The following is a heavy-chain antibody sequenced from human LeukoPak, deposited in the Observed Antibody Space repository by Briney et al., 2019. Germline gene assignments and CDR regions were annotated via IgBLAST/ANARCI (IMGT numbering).Heavy chain of an antibody. Sequence: GESLKISCKGLGYSFSNYWIAWVRQMPGKGLEWMGIIYPGDSDTRYSPSFRGQVTISADKSINTAYLQWSSLKASDTAMYYCARRAEAAEFFQIWGQGTLVTVSS. CDR2: IYPGDSDT. J-gene: IGHJ1*01. CDR3: ARRAEAAEFFQI. V-gene: IGHV5-51*01. CDR1: GYSFSNYW.